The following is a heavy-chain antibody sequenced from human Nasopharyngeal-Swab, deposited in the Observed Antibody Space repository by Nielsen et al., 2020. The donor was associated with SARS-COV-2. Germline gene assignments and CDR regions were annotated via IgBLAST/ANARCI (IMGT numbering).Heavy chain of an antibody. D-gene: IGHD1-26*01. CDR1: GFTFSSYA. Sequence: GSLRLSCAASGFTFSSYAMHWVRQAPGKGLEWVAVISYDGSNKYYADSVKGRFTISRDNSKNTLYLQMNSLRAEDTAVYYCARDPDSGSDYGAFDIWGQGTMVTVSS. CDR2: ISYDGSNK. J-gene: IGHJ3*02. CDR3: ARDPDSGSDYGAFDI. V-gene: IGHV3-30-3*01.